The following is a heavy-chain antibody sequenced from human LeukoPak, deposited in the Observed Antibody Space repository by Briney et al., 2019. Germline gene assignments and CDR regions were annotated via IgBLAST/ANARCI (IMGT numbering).Heavy chain of an antibody. CDR3: ARQYSSSLHYYYYYGMDV. D-gene: IGHD6-6*01. J-gene: IGHJ6*02. Sequence: PSETLSLTSTDPGGSISSYYWSWSRQPPRKGLEWSGYIYYSGSTNYNPSLKSRVTISVDTSKNQFSLKLSSVTAADTAVYYCARQYSSSLHYYYYYGMDVWGRGTTVSVSS. V-gene: IGHV4-59*01. CDR2: IYYSGST. CDR1: GGSISSYY.